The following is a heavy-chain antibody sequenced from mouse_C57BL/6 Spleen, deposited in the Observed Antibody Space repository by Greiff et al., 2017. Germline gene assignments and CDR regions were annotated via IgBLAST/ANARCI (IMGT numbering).Heavy chain of an antibody. D-gene: IGHD2-2*01. Sequence: EVHLVESEGGLVQPGSSMKLSCTASGFTFSDYYMAWVRQVPETGPEWVANINYDGSRTYYLDSLKSRFIISRDNEKNILYLQMSSLTSEDTATYYGAIAGIYYGYDRGLGYWGQGTSVTDSS. CDR3: AIAGIYYGYDRGLGY. CDR2: INYDGSRT. J-gene: IGHJ4*01. CDR1: GFTFSDYY. V-gene: IGHV5-16*01.